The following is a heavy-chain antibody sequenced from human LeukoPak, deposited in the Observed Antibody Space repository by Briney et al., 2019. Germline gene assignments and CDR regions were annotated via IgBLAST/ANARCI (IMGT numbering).Heavy chain of an antibody. CDR1: GFTFSSYA. D-gene: IGHD3-22*01. V-gene: IGHV3-23*01. CDR2: ISGSGGST. J-gene: IGHJ4*02. Sequence: GGSLRLSCAASGFTFSSYAMSWVRQAPGKGLEWVSAISGSGGSTYYADSVKGRFTISRDNSKNTLYLQMNSLRAEDTAVYYCAKWRITMIVVVIAPPDYWGQGTLVTVSS. CDR3: AKWRITMIVVVIAPPDY.